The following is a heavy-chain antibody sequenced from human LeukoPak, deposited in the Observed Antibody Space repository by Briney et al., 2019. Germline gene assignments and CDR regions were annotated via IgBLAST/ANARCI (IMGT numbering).Heavy chain of an antibody. Sequence: SETLSFTCAVYGGSFSGYYWSWIRQPPGKGLEWIGEINHSGSTNYNPSLKSRVTISVDTSKNQFSLKLSSVTAADTAVYYCARGYCSSTSCSTIYFDYWGQGTLVTVSS. J-gene: IGHJ4*02. CDR2: INHSGST. CDR1: GGSFSGYY. D-gene: IGHD2-2*02. CDR3: ARGYCSSTSCSTIYFDY. V-gene: IGHV4-34*01.